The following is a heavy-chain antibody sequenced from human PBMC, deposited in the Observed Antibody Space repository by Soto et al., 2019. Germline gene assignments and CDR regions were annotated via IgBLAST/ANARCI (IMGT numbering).Heavy chain of an antibody. D-gene: IGHD2-8*01. CDR3: ARERDGHNPNWFDL. Sequence: EVQVVETGGGLIQPGGSLRLSCAVSGFTVSSNYMSWVRQPPGKGPEWVSDIYSGGSTYYADSVKGRFTISRDNSKNTLYLQMNSRRAADTAVYYCARERDGHNPNWFDLWGQGTRVTFSS. CDR1: GFTVSSNY. CDR2: IYSGGST. V-gene: IGHV3-53*02. J-gene: IGHJ5*02.